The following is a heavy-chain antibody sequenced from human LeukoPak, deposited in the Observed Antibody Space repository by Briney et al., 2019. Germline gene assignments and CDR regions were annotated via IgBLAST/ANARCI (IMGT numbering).Heavy chain of an antibody. CDR3: ASRIFSYGFDY. V-gene: IGHV4-34*01. CDR1: GGSFSGYY. D-gene: IGHD4-17*01. J-gene: IGHJ4*02. Sequence: SETLSLTCAVYGGSFSGYYWSWIRQPPGKGLEWIGEINHSGSTNYNPSLKSRVTISVDTSKNQFSLKLSSVTAADTAVYYCASRIFSYGFDYWGQGTLVTVSS. CDR2: INHSGST.